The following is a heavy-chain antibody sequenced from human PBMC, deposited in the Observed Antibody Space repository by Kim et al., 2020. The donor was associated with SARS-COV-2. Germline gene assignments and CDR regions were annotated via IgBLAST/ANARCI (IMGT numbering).Heavy chain of an antibody. CDR2: ITGDGDST. J-gene: IGHJ6*02. CDR1: GFIFDDYA. D-gene: IGHD2-8*02. V-gene: IGHV3-43D*03. CDR3: AKARHCTSATCFPALYQSYYHGVDV. Sequence: GGSLRLSCAASGFIFDDYALHWFRQHPGKGLEWVSLITGDGDSTYYGDSVKGRFTISRDNSKNSLYLVLSSLRDEDTGLYYCAKARHCTSATCFPALYQSYYHGVDVWGQGTTVTVSS.